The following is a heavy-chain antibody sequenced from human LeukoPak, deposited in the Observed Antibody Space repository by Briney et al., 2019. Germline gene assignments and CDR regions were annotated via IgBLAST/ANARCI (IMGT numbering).Heavy chain of an antibody. CDR2: ISSSGSTI. D-gene: IGHD6-19*01. CDR3: ARDGSGGPYYYYGMDV. CDR1: GFTFSRYE. Sequence: GGSLRLSCAASGFTFSRYEMNWVRQAPGKGLEWVSYISSSGSTIYYADSVKGRFTISSDNAKNSLYLQMNSLRAEDTAVYYCARDGSGGPYYYYGMDVWGQGTTVTVSS. J-gene: IGHJ6*02. V-gene: IGHV3-48*03.